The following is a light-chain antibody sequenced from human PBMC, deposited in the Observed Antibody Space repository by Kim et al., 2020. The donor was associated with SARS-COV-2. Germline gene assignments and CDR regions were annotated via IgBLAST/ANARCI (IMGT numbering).Light chain of an antibody. Sequence: ASVGDRVTITCRASQGISIYLAWYQQKPGKVPKVLIYDASALQSGVPSRFSGSGSGTDFTLTISGLQPEDVATYYCQKYDRAPWTFGQGTKVDIK. CDR1: QGISIY. J-gene: IGKJ1*01. V-gene: IGKV1-27*01. CDR3: QKYDRAPWT. CDR2: DAS.